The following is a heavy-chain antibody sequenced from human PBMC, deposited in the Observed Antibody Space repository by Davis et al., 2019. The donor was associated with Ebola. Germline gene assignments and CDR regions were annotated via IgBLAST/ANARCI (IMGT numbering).Heavy chain of an antibody. Sequence: GGSLRLSCAASGFTFDDYAMHWVRQAPGKGLEWVSGISWNSGSIGYADSVKGRFTISRDDSKNTAYLQMNSLKTEDTAVYYCTASYGSGDVWGQGTTVTVSS. CDR2: ISWNSGSI. J-gene: IGHJ6*02. V-gene: IGHV3-9*01. CDR1: GFTFDDYA. CDR3: TASYGSGDV. D-gene: IGHD5-18*01.